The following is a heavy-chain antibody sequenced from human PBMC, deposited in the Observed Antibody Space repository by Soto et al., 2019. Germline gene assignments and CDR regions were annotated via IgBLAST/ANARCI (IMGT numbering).Heavy chain of an antibody. V-gene: IGHV3-23*01. CDR2: ISGSGGST. J-gene: IGHJ4*02. Sequence: GGSLKLSCAASGFTFSSYAMSWVRQAPGKGLEWVSAISGSGGSTYYADSVKGRFTISRDNSKNTLYLQMNSLRAEDTAVYYCARGPRDVDTAMVPLDYWGQGTLVTVSS. D-gene: IGHD5-18*01. CDR1: GFTFSSYA. CDR3: ARGPRDVDTAMVPLDY.